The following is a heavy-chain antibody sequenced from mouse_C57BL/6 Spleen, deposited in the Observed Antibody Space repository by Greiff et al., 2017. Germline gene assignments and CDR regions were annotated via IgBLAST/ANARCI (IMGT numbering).Heavy chain of an antibody. D-gene: IGHD2-12*01. CDR3: PRPYYRGYYAMDY. V-gene: IGHV1-69*01. CDR2: IDPSDSYT. Sequence: QVQLQQPGAELVMPGASVKLSCKASGYTFTSYWMHWVKQRPGQGLEWIGEIDPSDSYTNYNQKFKGKSTLTVDKSSSTAYMQLSSLKSEDSAVYYCPRPYYRGYYAMDYWGKGTSVTVSS. CDR1: GYTFTSYW. J-gene: IGHJ4*01.